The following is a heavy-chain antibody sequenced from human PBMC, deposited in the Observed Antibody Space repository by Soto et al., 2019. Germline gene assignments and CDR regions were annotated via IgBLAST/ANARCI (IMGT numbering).Heavy chain of an antibody. CDR2: IYYSGST. J-gene: IGHJ5*02. CDR1: GGSISNSF. CDR3: ARTSGKVINWFDP. D-gene: IGHD6-19*01. V-gene: IGHV4-59*08. Sequence: QVQLQESGPGLVKPSETLSLTCTVSGGSISNSFWSWIRQPPGKGLEWVGYIYYSGSTNYNPSLRSRVTISLDTSRIQFSLKLTSVTAADTAVYYCARTSGKVINWFDPWGQGTLVTVSS.